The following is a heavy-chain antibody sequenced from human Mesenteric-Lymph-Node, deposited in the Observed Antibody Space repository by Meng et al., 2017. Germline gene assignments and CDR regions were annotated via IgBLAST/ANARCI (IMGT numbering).Heavy chain of an antibody. CDR1: GFSLSTSGMR. Sequence: SGPTLVKPTQTVTLTCTFSGFSLSTSGMRVSWIRQLPGKALEWLARIDWDDDKFYSTSLKTRLTISKDTSKNQVVLTMTNIDPVDTATYYCARTPRSGWTYGFFAPWGPGVMVTVSS. V-gene: IGHV2-70*04. J-gene: IGHJ5*02. CDR2: IDWDDDK. D-gene: IGHD1-7*01. CDR3: ARTPRSGWTYGFFAP.